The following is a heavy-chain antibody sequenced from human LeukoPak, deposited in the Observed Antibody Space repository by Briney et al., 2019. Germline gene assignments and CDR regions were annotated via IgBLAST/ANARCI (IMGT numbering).Heavy chain of an antibody. CDR2: VNHSGST. D-gene: IGHD3-3*01. CDR3: ARDQKDVIFGVVIPIVLDY. J-gene: IGHJ4*02. CDR1: GGSFSGYY. Sequence: SETLSLTCAVYGGSFSGYYWSWIRQPPGKGLEWIGEVNHSGSTNYNPSLKSRVTISVDTSKNQFSLKLSSVTAADTAVYYCARDQKDVIFGVVIPIVLDYWGQGTLVTVSS. V-gene: IGHV4-34*01.